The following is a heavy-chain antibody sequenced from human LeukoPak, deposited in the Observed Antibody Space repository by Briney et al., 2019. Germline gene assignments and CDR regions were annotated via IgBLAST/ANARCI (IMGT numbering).Heavy chain of an antibody. V-gene: IGHV3-23*01. J-gene: IGHJ5*02. D-gene: IGHD3-10*01. CDR1: GFTFSSYA. CDR2: ISGSGDNT. CDR3: AKDLEVRGVTTGNWFDL. Sequence: GGSLRLSCAASGFTFSSYAMSWVRQAPGKGLEWVSSISGSGDNTYYAASVKGRFTISRDNSKNTLYLQMNSLRAEDTAVYYCAKDLEVRGVTTGNWFDLWGQGSLVTVSS.